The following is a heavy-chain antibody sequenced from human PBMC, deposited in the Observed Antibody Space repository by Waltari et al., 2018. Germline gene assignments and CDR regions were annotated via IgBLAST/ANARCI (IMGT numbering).Heavy chain of an antibody. CDR1: GSTVSSVV. J-gene: IGHJ6*02. D-gene: IGHD2-2*01. Sequence: EVQLVESGGGLVKPGGSVRPCCAACGSTVSSVVMGWVRQAPGKGLEWVSSITHHSRYTHYADSVKGRFTISRDNDKNSLFLQMNSLRVEDTAVYFCARISSTSPRGGMDVWGQGTTVTVSS. CDR2: ITHHSRYT. CDR3: ARISSTSPRGGMDV. V-gene: IGHV3-21*02.